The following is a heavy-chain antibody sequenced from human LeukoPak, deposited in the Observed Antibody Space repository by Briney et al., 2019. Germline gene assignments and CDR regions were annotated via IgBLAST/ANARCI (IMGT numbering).Heavy chain of an antibody. CDR2: FSGSGGST. D-gene: IGHD6-13*01. CDR3: TTDGKYSSSGTYWFDP. CDR1: GFTFSSYA. J-gene: IGHJ5*02. Sequence: GGSLRLSCAASGFTFSSYAMSWVRQAPGKGLEWVSAFSGSGGSTYYAGSVRGRFTISRDNSKNTLYLQMNSLKSEDTGVYYCTTDGKYSSSGTYWFDPWGQGTLVTVSS. V-gene: IGHV3-23*01.